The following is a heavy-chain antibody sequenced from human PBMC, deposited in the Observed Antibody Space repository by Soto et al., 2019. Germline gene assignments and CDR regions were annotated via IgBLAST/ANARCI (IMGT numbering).Heavy chain of an antibody. CDR1: GFTFSSYA. V-gene: IGHV3-23*01. J-gene: IGHJ4*02. CDR2: ISGSGGST. CDR3: AKDYCSGGSCYYDY. D-gene: IGHD2-15*01. Sequence: PGGSLRLSCAASGFTFSSYAMSWVRQAPGKGLEWVSAISGSGGSTYYADSVKGRFTISRDNSKNTLYLQMNSLRAEDTAVYYCAKDYCSGGSCYYDYWGQGTLVTVSS.